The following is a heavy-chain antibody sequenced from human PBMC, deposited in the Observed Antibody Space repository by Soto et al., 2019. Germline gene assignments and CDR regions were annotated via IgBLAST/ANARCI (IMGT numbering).Heavy chain of an antibody. Sequence: QLHLVQSGAVVKKPGASVTVSCSASGYPVTAYYMHWVRQAPGRGLEWMGGINPATGAAKYTQTFQGRVTVTRDTSTSTVFMELGGLPSGDTAGFSWARGGGVGVAGSAAFDMWGQGTLVTVSS. CDR2: INPATGAA. D-gene: IGHD3-3*01. J-gene: IGHJ3*02. V-gene: IGHV1-2*02. CDR1: GYPVTAYY. CDR3: ARGGGVGVAGSAAFDM.